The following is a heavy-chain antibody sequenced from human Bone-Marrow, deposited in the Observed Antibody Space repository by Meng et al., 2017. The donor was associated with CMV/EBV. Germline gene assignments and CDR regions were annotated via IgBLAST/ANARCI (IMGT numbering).Heavy chain of an antibody. CDR3: SGYCSSISCYKNYYGMDV. D-gene: IGHD2-2*02. J-gene: IGHJ6*02. CDR1: GGSISSSSYY. V-gene: IGHV4-39*01. CDR2: IYYSGST. Sequence: SETLSLTCTVSGGSISSSSYYWGWLRQPPGKGLEWIGSIYYSGSTYYNPSLKSRVTISVDTSKNQFSLKLSSVTAADTAVYYGSGYCSSISCYKNYYGMDVWGQGTTVTVSS.